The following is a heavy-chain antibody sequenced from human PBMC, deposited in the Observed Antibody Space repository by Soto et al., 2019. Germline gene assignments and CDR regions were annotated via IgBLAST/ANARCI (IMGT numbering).Heavy chain of an antibody. V-gene: IGHV4-31*03. Sequence: SETLSLTCTVSGGSISSGGYYWSWIRQHPGKGLEWIGYIYYSGSTYYNPSLKSRVTIPVDTSKNQFSLKLSSVTAADTAVYYCARVDIAVAGTLFDYWGQGTLVTVSS. D-gene: IGHD6-19*01. CDR2: IYYSGST. J-gene: IGHJ4*02. CDR3: ARVDIAVAGTLFDY. CDR1: GGSISSGGYY.